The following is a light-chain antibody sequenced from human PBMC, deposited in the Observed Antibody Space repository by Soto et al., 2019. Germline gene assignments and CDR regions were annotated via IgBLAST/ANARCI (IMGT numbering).Light chain of an antibody. CDR3: CSYAGSSTYV. CDR1: SSDVGSYHL. Sequence: QSALTQPASVSGSPGQSITISCTGTSSDVGSYHLVSWYQQHPGKDPKLMIYEGSKRPSGVSNSFSGSKSGNTASLTISGLQAEDEADYYCCSYAGSSTYVFGTGTKLTVL. J-gene: IGLJ1*01. V-gene: IGLV2-23*01. CDR2: EGS.